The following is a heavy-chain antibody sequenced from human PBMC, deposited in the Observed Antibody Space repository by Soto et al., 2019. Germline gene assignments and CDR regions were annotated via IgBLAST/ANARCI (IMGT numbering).Heavy chain of an antibody. J-gene: IGHJ4*02. CDR3: ARGRRDNDILTRYPAFVY. CDR1: GGTFSRYA. D-gene: IGHD3-9*01. Sequence: QVQLVQSGAEVKKPGSSVKVSCMASGGTFSRYAISWVRQAPGQGLEWMGGIIPIFGTPNYAQKFQGRGRVTADESTNTAYMELSSLRSEDTAVYYCARGRRDNDILTRYPAFVYWGQGTLVTVSS. V-gene: IGHV1-69*01. CDR2: IIPIFGTP.